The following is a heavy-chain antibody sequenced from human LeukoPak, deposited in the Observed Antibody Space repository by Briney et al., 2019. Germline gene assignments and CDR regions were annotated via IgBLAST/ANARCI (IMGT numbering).Heavy chain of an antibody. V-gene: IGHV1-2*02. CDR3: ARGVVVPAATRRGAYFDY. J-gene: IGHJ4*02. CDR2: INPNSGGT. D-gene: IGHD2-2*01. CDR1: GYTFTGYY. Sequence: ASVKVSCKASGYTFTGYYMHWVRQAPGQGLEWMGWINPNSGGTNYAQKFQGRVTMTRDTSISTAYMELSRLRSDDTAVYYCARGVVVPAATRRGAYFDYWGQGTLVTVSS.